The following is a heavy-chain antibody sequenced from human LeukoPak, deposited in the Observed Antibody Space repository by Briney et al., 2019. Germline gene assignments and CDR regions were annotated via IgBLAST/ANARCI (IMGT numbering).Heavy chain of an antibody. D-gene: IGHD4-17*01. CDR2: VYYSGTT. CDR3: AKQSYGDHEYYYYMDV. J-gene: IGHJ6*03. V-gene: IGHV4-39*01. Sequence: SETLSLTCSVSGRSVSSSSYYWGWIRQPPGKGLGWMGTVYYSGTTCSNPSLKSRVTISVDTSKNQFSLKLRSVTAADTAVYYCAKQSYGDHEYYYYMDVWGKGTTVIVSS. CDR1: GRSVSSSSYY.